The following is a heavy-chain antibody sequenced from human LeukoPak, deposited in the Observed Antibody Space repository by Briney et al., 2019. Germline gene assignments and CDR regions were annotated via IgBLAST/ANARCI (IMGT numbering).Heavy chain of an antibody. J-gene: IGHJ4*02. CDR2: IASSGATK. V-gene: IGHV3-48*03. Sequence: GGSLRLSCAVSGFPFSFYEMNWVRQAPGKGLEWVSNIASSGATKYYSDSVRGRFSISRDNAKSSLYLQMNSLRVEDTAVYYCALLAVASDFDYWGQGALVTVSP. CDR1: GFPFSFYE. CDR3: ALLAVASDFDY. D-gene: IGHD6-19*01.